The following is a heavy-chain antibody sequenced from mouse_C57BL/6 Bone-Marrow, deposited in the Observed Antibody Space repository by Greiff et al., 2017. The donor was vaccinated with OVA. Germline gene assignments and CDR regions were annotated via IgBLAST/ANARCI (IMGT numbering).Heavy chain of an antibody. V-gene: IGHV1-82*01. CDR1: GYAFSSSW. CDR3: DSGTDY. D-gene: IGHD3-2*02. Sequence: VQLQQSGPELVKPGASVKISCKASGYAFSSSWMNWVKQRPGKGLEWIGRFYPGDGDTNYNGKFKGKATLTADKSSSTAYMQLSSLTSEDSAVYFCDSGTDYWGQGTTLTVSS. CDR2: FYPGDGDT. J-gene: IGHJ2*01.